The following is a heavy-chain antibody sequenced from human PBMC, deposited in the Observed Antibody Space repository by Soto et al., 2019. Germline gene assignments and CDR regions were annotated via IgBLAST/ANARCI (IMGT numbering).Heavy chain of an antibody. D-gene: IGHD6-25*01. CDR1: SGSFSGYY. V-gene: IGHV4-34*01. Sequence: LSLTCSIYSGSFSGYYWSWIRQPPGKGLEWIGEISQSGNTNYSPSLKSRVSISIDTSKKQFSLNLASVSAADTAVYYCARAPKVSGSAQTRPDFWGQGTLVTVSS. J-gene: IGHJ4*02. CDR3: ARAPKVSGSAQTRPDF. CDR2: ISQSGNT.